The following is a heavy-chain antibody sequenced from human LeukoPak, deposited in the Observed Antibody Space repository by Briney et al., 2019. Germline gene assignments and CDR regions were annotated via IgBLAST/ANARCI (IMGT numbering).Heavy chain of an antibody. V-gene: IGHV4-38-2*02. CDR2: IYHIGNS. D-gene: IGHD3-22*01. Sequence: SETLSLTCTVSGSSISSDYYWAWIRQPPGKGLEWIGSIYHIGNSYYNPSLKSRVIISLDTSKNHFSLKLSSVTAADTAVYYCAKGTPLRFTMIALVAFDIWGQGTMVTVSS. CDR3: AKGTPLRFTMIALVAFDI. CDR1: GSSISSDYY. J-gene: IGHJ3*02.